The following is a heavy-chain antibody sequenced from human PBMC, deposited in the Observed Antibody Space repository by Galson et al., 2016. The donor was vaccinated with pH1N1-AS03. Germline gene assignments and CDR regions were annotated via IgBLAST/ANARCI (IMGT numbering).Heavy chain of an antibody. V-gene: IGHV5-10-1*01. CDR1: GYTSTIYW. CDR3: ARHRKPYGSGSDLDD. D-gene: IGHD3-10*01. CDR2: IDPSDSYT. J-gene: IGHJ4*02. Sequence: QSGAEVKMPGESLKISCQGSGYTSTIYWISWVRQMPGKGLEWMGKIDPSDSYTYYSPSFRGHVTFSIDKSTSTAFLQWNNLKASDSALYFCARHRKPYGSGSDLDDWGQGTLVAVSS.